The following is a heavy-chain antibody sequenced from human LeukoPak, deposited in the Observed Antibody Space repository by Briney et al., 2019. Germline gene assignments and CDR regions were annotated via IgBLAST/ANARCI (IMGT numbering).Heavy chain of an antibody. V-gene: IGHV4-34*01. D-gene: IGHD3-10*01. J-gene: IGHJ4*02. CDR2: INHSGST. CDR3: ARPKFYGSGSPFDY. Sequence: GSLRLSCAASGFTFSGYWMTWVRQAPGKGLEWIGEINHSGSTNYNPSLKSRVTISVDTSKNQFSLKLSSVTAADTAVYYCARPKFYGSGSPFDYWGQGTLVTVSS. CDR1: GFTFSGYW.